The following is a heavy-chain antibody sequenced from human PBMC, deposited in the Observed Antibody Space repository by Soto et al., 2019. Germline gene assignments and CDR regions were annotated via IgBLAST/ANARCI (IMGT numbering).Heavy chain of an antibody. J-gene: IGHJ5*02. D-gene: IGHD3-9*01. CDR2: ICSSSSTI. V-gene: IGHV3-48*01. Sequence: GGSLRLSCAASGFTFSSYSMNWVRQAPGKGLEWVSYICSSSSTIYYSDSLKGRFTISRDNAKNSLYLQMNSLRAEDTAVYYCSRGSVYDILTGYYSNWFDPWGQGTLVTVSS. CDR3: SRGSVYDILTGYYSNWFDP. CDR1: GFTFSSYS.